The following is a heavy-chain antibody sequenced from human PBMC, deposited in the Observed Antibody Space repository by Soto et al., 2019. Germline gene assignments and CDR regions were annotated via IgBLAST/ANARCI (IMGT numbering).Heavy chain of an antibody. CDR1: GGTFSSYA. D-gene: IGHD6-13*01. CDR2: IIPIFGTA. CDR3: ARERHQLVTGGAFDI. V-gene: IGHV1-69*06. Sequence: QVQLVQSGAEVKKPGSSVKVSCKASGGTFSSYAISWVRQAPGQGLEWMGGIIPIFGTANYAQKFQGRVTIAAEKSTSTAYMELSGLRSEDTAVYYCARERHQLVTGGAFDIWGQGTMVTVSS. J-gene: IGHJ3*02.